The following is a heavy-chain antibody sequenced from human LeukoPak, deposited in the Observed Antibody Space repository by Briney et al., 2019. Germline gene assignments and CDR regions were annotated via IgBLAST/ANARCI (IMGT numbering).Heavy chain of an antibody. J-gene: IGHJ4*02. D-gene: IGHD4-17*01. Sequence: GGSLRLSCTASGFTFSTYGMHWVRQAPGKGLEWVTLISYDGSTKYYSDSVKGRFTLSRDNSKNTLYLQMNSLRAEDTALYYCARLMTTVTRVFDYWGQGTLVTVSS. V-gene: IGHV3-30*03. CDR2: ISYDGSTK. CDR3: ARLMTTVTRVFDY. CDR1: GFTFSTYG.